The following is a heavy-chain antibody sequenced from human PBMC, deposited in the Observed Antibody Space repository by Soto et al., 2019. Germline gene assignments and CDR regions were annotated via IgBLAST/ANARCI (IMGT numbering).Heavy chain of an antibody. CDR2: MSGSSSTT. Sequence: EVQLVESGGGLVQPGGSLRLSCATSGLTFSNYAMSWVRQAPGGGLEWVSSMSGSSSTTYYADSVRGRFTISRDRSKNTLYLQMSSLRAEDTALYYCAKNQERELPRVIDFWGQGTLVTVSS. V-gene: IGHV3-23*04. CDR3: AKNQERELPRVIDF. D-gene: IGHD1-7*01. J-gene: IGHJ4*02. CDR1: GLTFSNYA.